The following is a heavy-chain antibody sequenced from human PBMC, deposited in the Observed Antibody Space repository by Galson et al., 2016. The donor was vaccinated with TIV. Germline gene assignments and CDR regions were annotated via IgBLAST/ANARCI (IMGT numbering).Heavy chain of an antibody. CDR2: MNPNSGNT. Sequence: SVKVSCKASGYAFTSYDINWVRQATGQGLEWMGWMNPNSGNTGYAQKFRGRVTMTRNIHVRTGYMELSSLRSEDTAVYYCARSGDYGDYWGQGTLVTVSS. D-gene: IGHD4-17*01. J-gene: IGHJ4*02. CDR1: GYAFTSYD. V-gene: IGHV1-8*02. CDR3: ARSGDYGDY.